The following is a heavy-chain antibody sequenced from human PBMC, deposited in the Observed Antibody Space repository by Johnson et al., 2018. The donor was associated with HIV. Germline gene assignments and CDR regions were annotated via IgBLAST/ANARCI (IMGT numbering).Heavy chain of an antibody. CDR2: IKSEIDGGTT. J-gene: IGHJ3*02. Sequence: VQLVESGGGLVKPGGSLRLSCAASGFTFSDAWMTWVRQAPGKGLEWVGRIKSEIDGGTTDYGAPVKGRFTISRDDSKSTLHLQMNSLQTEDTAVYYCATSVGDGYNSDPFDMWGQGTMVTVSS. CDR3: ATSVGDGYNSDPFDM. CDR1: GFTFSDAW. V-gene: IGHV3-15*01. D-gene: IGHD5-24*01.